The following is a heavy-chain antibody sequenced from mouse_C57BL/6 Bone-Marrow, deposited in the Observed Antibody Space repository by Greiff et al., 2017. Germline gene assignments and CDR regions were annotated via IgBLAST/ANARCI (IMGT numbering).Heavy chain of an antibody. Sequence: EVMLVESGGGLVKPGGSLKLSCAASGFTFSSYTMSWVRQTPEKRLEWVATISGGGGNTYYPDSVKGRFTISRDNAKNTLYLQMSSRRSEDTALYYWARHETAQATDYWGQGTTLTVSS. CDR1: GFTFSSYT. CDR2: ISGGGGNT. J-gene: IGHJ2*01. CDR3: ARHETAQATDY. V-gene: IGHV5-9*01. D-gene: IGHD3-2*02.